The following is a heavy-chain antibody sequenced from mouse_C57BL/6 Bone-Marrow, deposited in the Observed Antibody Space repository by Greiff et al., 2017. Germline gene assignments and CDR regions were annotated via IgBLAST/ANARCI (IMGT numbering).Heavy chain of an antibody. CDR3: ARHGGAMDY. CDR1: GFTFSDYG. J-gene: IGHJ4*01. V-gene: IGHV5-15*04. CDR2: ISNLAYSI. Sequence: EVKLVESGGGLVQPGGSLKLSCAASGFTFSDYGMAWVRPAPRKGPEWVAFISNLAYSIYYADTVTGRFTISRENAKNTLYLEMSSLRSEDTAMYYCARHGGAMDYWGQGTSVTVSS.